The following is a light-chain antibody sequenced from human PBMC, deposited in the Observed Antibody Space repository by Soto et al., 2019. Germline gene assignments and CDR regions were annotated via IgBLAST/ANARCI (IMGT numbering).Light chain of an antibody. J-gene: IGKJ4*01. CDR1: QSVSSY. CDR3: QQRSNWPPKLT. Sequence: EIVLTPSPATLSLSPGERATLSCRASQSVSSYLAWYQQKPGQAPRLLIYDASNRATGIPARFSGSGSGTDFTLTISSLEPEDFAVYYCQQRSNWPPKLTFGGETKVEIK. V-gene: IGKV3-11*01. CDR2: DAS.